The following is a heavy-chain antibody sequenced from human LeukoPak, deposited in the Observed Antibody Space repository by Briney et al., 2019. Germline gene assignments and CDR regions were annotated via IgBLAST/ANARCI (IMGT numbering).Heavy chain of an antibody. D-gene: IGHD2-2*02. J-gene: IGHJ4*02. CDR1: EFTFSRYW. CDR2: ISGDGTST. Sequence: GGSLRLSCAASEFTFSRYWMHWVRQAPGKGLVWVSYISGDGTSTSYADSVKGRFTISRDNAKNSLYLQMNSLRAEDTALYYCASRRAAAIPTYFDYWGQGTLVTVSS. V-gene: IGHV3-74*01. CDR3: ASRRAAAIPTYFDY.